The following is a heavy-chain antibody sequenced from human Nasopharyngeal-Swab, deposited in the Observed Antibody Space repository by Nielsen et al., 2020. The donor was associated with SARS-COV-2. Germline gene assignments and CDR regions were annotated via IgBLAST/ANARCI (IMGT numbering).Heavy chain of an antibody. D-gene: IGHD5-12*01. Sequence: LKISCAASGFSFNNHGMHWVRQAPGKGLEWVAVIWSDGKTTKYADSVKGRLTISRDKSRNTLYLQMNNLRVEDTAIYYCAREGPYSGTNVFDIWGQGTMVTVSS. J-gene: IGHJ3*02. V-gene: IGHV3-33*01. CDR3: AREGPYSGTNVFDI. CDR2: IWSDGKTT. CDR1: GFSFNNHG.